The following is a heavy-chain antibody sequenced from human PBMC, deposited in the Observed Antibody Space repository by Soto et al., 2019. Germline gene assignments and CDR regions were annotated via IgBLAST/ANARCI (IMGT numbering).Heavy chain of an antibody. V-gene: IGHV3-15*07. CDR2: IKRKTDGGTT. D-gene: IGHD3-16*02. CDR1: GFTFSNAW. CDR3: TTDSYTFGGVIVQNFDY. J-gene: IGHJ4*02. Sequence: GGSLRPSCAASGFTFSNAWMNWVRQAPGKGLEWVGRIKRKTDGGTTDYAEPVKGRFTISRDDSKNTLYLQMNSLKTEDTAVYYCTTDSYTFGGVIVQNFDYWGQGTLVTVSS.